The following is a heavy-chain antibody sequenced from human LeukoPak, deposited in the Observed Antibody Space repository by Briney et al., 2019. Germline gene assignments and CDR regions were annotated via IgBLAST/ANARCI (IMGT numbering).Heavy chain of an antibody. J-gene: IGHJ5*02. CDR2: IYYSGST. CDR1: GGSISSSSYY. CDR3: ARHGGIQLWFHAQKWFDP. Sequence: SETLSLTCTVSGGSISSSSYYWGWIRQPPGTGLEWIGSIYYSGSTYYTPSLTSRVTISVDTSTNQFSLKLSSVTAADTAVYYCARHGGIQLWFHAQKWFDPWGQGTLVTVSS. V-gene: IGHV4-39*01. D-gene: IGHD5-18*01.